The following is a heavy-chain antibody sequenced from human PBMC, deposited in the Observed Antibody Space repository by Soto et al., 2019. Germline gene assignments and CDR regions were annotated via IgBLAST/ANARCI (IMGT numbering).Heavy chain of an antibody. J-gene: IGHJ4*02. Sequence: QVQLQESGPGLVKPSQTLSLTCTVSGGSIIDGQTYLNWIRQHPERGLEWMGYINYRGTTNYSPALNSRILISRDTSKNQFSLRRTSVTAAYTAVYYCARDAPGVAPYWGQGNVVTVSS. CDR2: INYRGTT. CDR3: ARDAPGVAPY. CDR1: GGSIIDGQTY. V-gene: IGHV4-31*03. D-gene: IGHD2-15*01.